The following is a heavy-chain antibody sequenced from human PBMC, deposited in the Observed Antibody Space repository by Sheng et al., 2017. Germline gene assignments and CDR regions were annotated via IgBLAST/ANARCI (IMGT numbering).Heavy chain of an antibody. Sequence: QVQLQESGPGLVKPSETLSLTCTVSGGSISSYYWSWIRQPPGKGLEWIGYIYYSGSTNYNPSLKSRVTISVDTSKNQFSLKLSSVTAADTAVYYCARDPGSTYSSGWYGIIDYWGPGEPWSPSPQ. CDR1: GGSISSYY. CDR2: IYYSGST. D-gene: IGHD6-19*01. J-gene: IGHJ4*02. CDR3: ARDPGSTYSSGWYGIIDY. V-gene: IGHV4-59*01.